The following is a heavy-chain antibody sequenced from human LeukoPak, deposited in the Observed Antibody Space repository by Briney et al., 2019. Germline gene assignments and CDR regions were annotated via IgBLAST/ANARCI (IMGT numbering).Heavy chain of an antibody. CDR1: GGSISSYY. V-gene: IGHV4-59*12. CDR3: ARLWGGTVAFDI. Sequence: PSETLSLTCTVSGGSISSYYWSWIRQPPGKGLEWFGYIYSSGTRNYNPSLKSRLTMSVDTSKNQFSLMLSSVTAADTAVYYCARLWGGTVAFDIWGQGTMVTVSS. D-gene: IGHD2-15*01. J-gene: IGHJ3*02. CDR2: IYSSGTR.